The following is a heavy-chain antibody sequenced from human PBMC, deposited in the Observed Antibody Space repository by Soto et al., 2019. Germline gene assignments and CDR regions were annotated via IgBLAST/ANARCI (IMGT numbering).Heavy chain of an antibody. Sequence: GGSLRLSCAASGFTFSSYDMHWVRQATGKGLEWVSAIGTAGDAYYPGSVKGRFTISRENAKNSLYLQMNSLRAGDTAVYYCAREGTSFWPYDSSGCRRFDYWGQGTLVTVSS. CDR3: AREGTSFWPYDSSGCRRFDY. V-gene: IGHV3-13*01. D-gene: IGHD3-22*01. CDR2: IGTAGDA. J-gene: IGHJ4*02. CDR1: GFTFSSYD.